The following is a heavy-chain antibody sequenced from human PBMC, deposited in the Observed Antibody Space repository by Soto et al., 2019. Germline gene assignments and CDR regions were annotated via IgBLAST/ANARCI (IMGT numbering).Heavy chain of an antibody. CDR3: AHRATMTIFGLIIDNGVWFDP. D-gene: IGHD3-3*01. V-gene: IGHV2-5*02. J-gene: IGHJ5*02. Sequence: QITLKESGPTLVKPTQTLTLTCTFSGFSLSTSGAAVGWIRQPPGRALEWLALFYWDGDRRYNPSLQSRLTIDKDTSRNQVALTLTSVDPADTATYYCAHRATMTIFGLIIDNGVWFDPWGQGTLVIVSS. CDR1: GFSLSTSGAA. CDR2: FYWDGDR.